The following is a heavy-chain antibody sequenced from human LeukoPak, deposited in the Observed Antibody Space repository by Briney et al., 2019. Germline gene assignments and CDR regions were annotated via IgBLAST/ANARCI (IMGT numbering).Heavy chain of an antibody. CDR3: AREARSGYYDSSGTYVY. Sequence: SETLSLTCAVSGGSISSXNWWSWVRQPPXXXXXXXXXXXHSGSTNYNPSLKXXVTISVDKSKNQFSLKLSSVTAADTAVYYCAREARSGYYDSSGTYVYWGQGTLVTVSS. CDR2: XXHSGST. V-gene: IGHV4-4*02. J-gene: IGHJ4*02. CDR1: GGSISSXNW. D-gene: IGHD3-22*01.